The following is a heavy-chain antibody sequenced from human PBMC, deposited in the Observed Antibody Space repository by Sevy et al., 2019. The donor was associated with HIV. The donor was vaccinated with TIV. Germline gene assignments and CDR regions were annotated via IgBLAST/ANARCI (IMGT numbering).Heavy chain of an antibody. J-gene: IGHJ5*02. Sequence: SETLSLTCTVSGGSISAYYWSWLRQPPGKGLEYIGDIYYTGSTYYNPSLKSRVTISVDTSKNQLSLNLRSVTAVDTAVYYCARAPPVRSGDDSLNWLDPWGQGILVTVSS. V-gene: IGHV4-59*12. CDR1: GGSISAYY. CDR3: ARAPPVRSGDDSLNWLDP. CDR2: IYYTGST. D-gene: IGHD5-12*01.